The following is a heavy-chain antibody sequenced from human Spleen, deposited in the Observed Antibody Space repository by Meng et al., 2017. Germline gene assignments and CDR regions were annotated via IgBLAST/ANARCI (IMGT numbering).Heavy chain of an antibody. CDR1: GGSFSDYY. Sequence: QVHTIQWGAARLKPSEPLSLPGVASGGSFSDYYWSWIRQPPGKGLEWIGEINHSGSTNYNPSLESRATISVDTSQNNLPLKLSSVTAADSAVYYCARGPTTMAHDFDYWGQGTLVTVSS. CDR3: ARGPTTMAHDFDY. J-gene: IGHJ4*02. D-gene: IGHD4-11*01. V-gene: IGHV4-34*01. CDR2: INHSGST.